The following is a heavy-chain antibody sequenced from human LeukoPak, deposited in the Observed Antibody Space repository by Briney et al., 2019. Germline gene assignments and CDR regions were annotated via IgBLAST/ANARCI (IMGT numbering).Heavy chain of an antibody. Sequence: GGSLRLSCAASGFTFSSYSMNWVRQAPGKGLEWVSSISSSSSYIYYADSVKGRFTISRDNAKNSLYLQLSSLRAEDTAVYYCARSDSGYDSDYYYGMDVWGKGTTVTVSS. CDR3: ARSDSGYDSDYYYGMDV. D-gene: IGHD5-12*01. CDR1: GFTFSSYS. J-gene: IGHJ6*04. CDR2: ISSSSSYI. V-gene: IGHV3-21*01.